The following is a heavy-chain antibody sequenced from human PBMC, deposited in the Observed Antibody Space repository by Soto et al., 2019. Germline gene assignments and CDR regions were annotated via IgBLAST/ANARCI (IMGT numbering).Heavy chain of an antibody. Sequence: TLSLPCAVSANSLSTDEYFWTWLPQPQGQALASIGYIYKSAPAYYNPSFEGRVAIFLATSKSQVSLNVTSVTAADSAVYFCARVPYCLTGRCFPNWFDSWGQGTLGTVSS. D-gene: IGHD2-21*01. V-gene: IGHV4-30-4*01. CDR1: ANSLSTDEYF. CDR2: IYKSAPA. J-gene: IGHJ5*01. CDR3: ARVPYCLTGRCFPNWFDS.